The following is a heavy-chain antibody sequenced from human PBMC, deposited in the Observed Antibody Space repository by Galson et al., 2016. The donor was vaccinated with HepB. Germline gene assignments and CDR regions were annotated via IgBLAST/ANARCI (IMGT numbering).Heavy chain of an antibody. D-gene: IGHD3-16*01. J-gene: IGHJ4*02. Sequence: TLSLTCSVSGGSIRSGGYYWTWIRHRPGKGLEWIGFIYYGGSTLYSPSVRSGVSMSMDGSENQFSLDLTSVSAADTAVYYCARGSSRGTLDCDYWGQGIRVTVSS. CDR2: IYYGGST. CDR3: ARGSSRGTLDCDY. V-gene: IGHV4-31*03. CDR1: GGSIRSGGYY.